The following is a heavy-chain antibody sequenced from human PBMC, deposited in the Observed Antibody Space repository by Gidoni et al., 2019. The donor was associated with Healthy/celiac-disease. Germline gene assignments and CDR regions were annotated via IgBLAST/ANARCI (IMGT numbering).Heavy chain of an antibody. J-gene: IGHJ4*02. CDR2: IYYSGST. CDR1: GGSISSGGYY. D-gene: IGHD3-3*01. V-gene: IGHV4-31*03. CDR3: ARDSSRYYDFWSGYRGYFDY. Sequence: QVQLQESGPGLVQPSQTLSLTCTVSGGSISSGGYYWSWIRQHPGKGLEWIGYIYYSGSTYYNPSLKSRVTISVDTSKNQFSLKLSSVTAADTAVYYCARDSSRYYDFWSGYRGYFDYWGQGTLVTVSS.